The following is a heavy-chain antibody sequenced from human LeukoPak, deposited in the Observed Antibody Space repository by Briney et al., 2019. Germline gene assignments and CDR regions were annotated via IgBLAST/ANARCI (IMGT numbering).Heavy chain of an antibody. CDR1: QFKFNNYA. J-gene: IGHJ4*02. V-gene: IGHV3-23*01. Sequence: QSGGSLRLSCATSQFKFNNYAMTWVRQAPGKGLEWVSSITGSGGRAQYADSVQGRFTISRDNSKNTLYLQMNSLRAEDTAVYYCARAGDITIFGVVVFDYWGQGTVVTVSS. CDR2: ITGSGGRA. CDR3: ARAGDITIFGVVVFDY. D-gene: IGHD3-3*01.